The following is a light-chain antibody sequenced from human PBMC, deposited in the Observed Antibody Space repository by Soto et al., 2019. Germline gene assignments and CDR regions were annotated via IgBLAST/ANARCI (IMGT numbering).Light chain of an antibody. J-gene: IGLJ2*01. CDR3: CSYAGSSSHVV. Sequence: QSVLTQPASVSGSPGQSLTISCTGTSSDVGSYKLVSWYQQQPGKAPKLMIYEGSKRPSGVSNRFPCSKSGNTASLTISGLQAEDEADYYCCSYAGSSSHVVFGGGTKLTVL. CDR1: SSDVGSYKL. V-gene: IGLV2-23*01. CDR2: EGS.